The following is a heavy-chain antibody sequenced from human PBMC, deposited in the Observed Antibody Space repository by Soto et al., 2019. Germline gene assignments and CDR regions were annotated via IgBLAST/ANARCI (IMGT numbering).Heavy chain of an antibody. D-gene: IGHD5-12*01. CDR2: IYPDESDT. CDR1: GYSFTKYW. J-gene: IGHJ6*02. Sequence: EVQLVQSGAEVKEPGESLKISCKGSGYSFTKYWIGWVRQMPGKGLEWMAIIYPDESDTRYSPSFQGQVTISADKSIRTAELQWSSRKASDTAMYYCVRMGFSGGGYLSYYYYGMDIWGQGTTVTVSS. CDR3: VRMGFSGGGYLSYYYYGMDI. V-gene: IGHV5-51*03.